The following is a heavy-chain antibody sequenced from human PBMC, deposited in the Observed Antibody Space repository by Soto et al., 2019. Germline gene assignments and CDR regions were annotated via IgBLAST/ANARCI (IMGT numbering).Heavy chain of an antibody. J-gene: IGHJ5*02. V-gene: IGHV1-69*02. Sequence: QVQLVQSGAEMKKPGSWVKVSCKASGGIFGTYTINWVRQAPGQGLEWMGRIIPLLNKADYAQKFQGRVTISVERSADTAYMELGSLTSGDTAVYYCARGHHGWLDPWGQGSLVTVSS. CDR1: GGIFGTYT. CDR2: IIPLLNKA. CDR3: ARGHHGWLDP.